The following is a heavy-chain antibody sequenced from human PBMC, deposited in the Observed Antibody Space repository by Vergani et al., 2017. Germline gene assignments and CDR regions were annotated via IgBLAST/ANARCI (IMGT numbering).Heavy chain of an antibody. CDR3: AKDLRNIAVAGSPPGY. CDR2: IWYDGSNK. V-gene: IGHV3-33*06. J-gene: IGHJ4*02. CDR1: GFTFSSYG. Sequence: QVQLVESGGGVVQPGRSLRLSCAASGFTFSSYGMHWVRQAPGKGLEWVAVIWYDGSNKYYADSVKGRFTISRDNSKNTLYLQMNSLRAEDTAVYYCAKDLRNIAVAGSPPGYWGQGTLVTVSS. D-gene: IGHD6-19*01.